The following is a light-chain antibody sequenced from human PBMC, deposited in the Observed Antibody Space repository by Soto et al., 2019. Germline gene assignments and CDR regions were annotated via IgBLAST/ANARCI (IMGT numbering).Light chain of an antibody. V-gene: IGKV3-11*01. J-gene: IGKJ5*01. CDR2: DAS. CDR1: QSFSSY. Sequence: EIVLTQSPGTLSLSPGERATLSCRSSQSFSSYLAWYQQKPGQAPRLLIDDASKRATGIPARFSGRGSGTDFTLTISSLEPEDFAVYYCQQRSNWPPVITFGQGTRLEIK. CDR3: QQRSNWPPVIT.